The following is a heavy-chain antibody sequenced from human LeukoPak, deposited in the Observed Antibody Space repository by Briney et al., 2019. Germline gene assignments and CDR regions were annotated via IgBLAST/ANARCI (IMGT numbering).Heavy chain of an antibody. CDR1: GFTFSSYG. CDR2: IRYDGSNK. D-gene: IGHD2-2*02. CDR3: AKSPGYWSSTSCYRKDYFDY. J-gene: IGHJ4*02. V-gene: IGHV3-30*02. Sequence: TGGSLRLSCAASGFTFSSYGMHWVRQAPGKGLEWVAFIRYDGSNKYYADSVKGRFTISRDNSKNTLYLQMNSLRAEDTAVYYCAKSPGYWSSTSCYRKDYFDYWGQGTLVTVPS.